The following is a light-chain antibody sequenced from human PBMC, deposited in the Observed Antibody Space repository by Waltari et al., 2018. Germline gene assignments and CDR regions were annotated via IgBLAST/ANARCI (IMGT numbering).Light chain of an antibody. CDR3: QQYNNWPPYT. CDR1: QSVSSD. V-gene: IGKV3-15*01. J-gene: IGKJ2*01. CDR2: GAS. Sequence: EIVMTQSPATLSVSPGERASLSCRASQSVSSDLAWYQQKPGQAPRLLIYGASTRATGIPDRFSGSGSVTEFTLTISSLQSEDFAVYYCQQYNNWPPYTFGQGTKLEIK.